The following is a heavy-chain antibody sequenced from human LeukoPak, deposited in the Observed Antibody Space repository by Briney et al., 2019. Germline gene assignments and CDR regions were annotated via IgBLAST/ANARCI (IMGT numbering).Heavy chain of an antibody. Sequence: SESLSLTCGVSGGSINTNTFFWGWIRQPPGKGLEWIGSIYYSGSTYYNPSLKSRVTKSVDTSKNQFSLKLSSVTAADTAVYYCARHEQISGWYDGFDIWGQGTMVTVSS. J-gene: IGHJ3*02. D-gene: IGHD6-19*01. V-gene: IGHV4-39*01. CDR1: GGSINTNTFF. CDR3: ARHEQISGWYDGFDI. CDR2: IYYSGST.